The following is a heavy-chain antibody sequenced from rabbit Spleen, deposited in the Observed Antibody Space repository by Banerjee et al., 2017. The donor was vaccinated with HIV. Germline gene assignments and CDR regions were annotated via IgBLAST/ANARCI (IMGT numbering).Heavy chain of an antibody. CDR3: GRAGEGGYGYLDL. Sequence: QEQLVESGGGLVQPGGSLKLSCKPSGFDFSGYGVSWVRQAPGKVLEWIGYIDPVFGITYYANWVNGRFSISSHNAQNTLFLQLNSLTAADTATFFCGRAGEGGYGYLDLWGPGTLVTVS. CDR2: IDPVFGIT. J-gene: IGHJ4*01. D-gene: IGHD2-1*01. V-gene: IGHV1S47*01. CDR1: GFDFSGYG.